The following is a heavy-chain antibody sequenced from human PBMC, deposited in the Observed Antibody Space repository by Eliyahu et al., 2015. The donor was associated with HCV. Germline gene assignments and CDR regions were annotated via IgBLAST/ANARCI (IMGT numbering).Heavy chain of an antibody. J-gene: IGHJ3*02. D-gene: IGHD2-8*02. CDR2: IGGSGGST. CDR1: GXXFSNYA. V-gene: IGHV3-23*01. Sequence: EVQLLESGGGLVQPGGSLRLSXAAXGXXFSNYAMSWVRXAPGKGLXWVSKIGGSGGSTSSADSVKGRFTTSRDNSKNTLYLQMNSLRAEDTALYYCAKTYWVSGGAFDIWGQGTMVTVSS. CDR3: AKTYWVSGGAFDI.